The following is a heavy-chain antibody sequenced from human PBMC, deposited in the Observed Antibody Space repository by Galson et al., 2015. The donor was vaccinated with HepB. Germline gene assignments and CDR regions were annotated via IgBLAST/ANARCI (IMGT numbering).Heavy chain of an antibody. V-gene: IGHV1-24*01. CDR3: ATRQPDSWTQAHYGMDV. Sequence: SVTVSCKVSGSTLTELSMHWVRQAPGKGLEWMGGFDPEDGETIYAQKFQGRVTMTEDTSTDTAYMELSSLRSEDTAVYYCATRQPDSWTQAHYGMDVWGQGTTVTVSS. CDR2: FDPEDGET. D-gene: IGHD3-3*01. J-gene: IGHJ6*02. CDR1: GSTLTELS.